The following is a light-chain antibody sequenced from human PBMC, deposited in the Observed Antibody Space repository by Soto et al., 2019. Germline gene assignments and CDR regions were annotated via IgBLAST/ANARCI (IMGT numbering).Light chain of an antibody. V-gene: IGKV3-11*01. CDR1: QYINTR. CDR3: HQRQSWPRT. J-gene: IGKJ1*01. Sequence: EIVLTQSPSTLSSSLGDRVTLSCRASQYINTRLAWYQHRPGQAPRLLIYQTSLRATGIPARFSASGSGTEFTLTISDVQPEDFALYYCHQRQSWPRTFGQGTKVDI. CDR2: QTS.